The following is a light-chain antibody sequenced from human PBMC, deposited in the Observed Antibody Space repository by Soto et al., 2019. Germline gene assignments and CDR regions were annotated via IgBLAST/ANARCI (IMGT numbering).Light chain of an antibody. Sequence: DIQMTQSQSSLSASVGDRVTITCWASQGISSYLAWYQQIPGKVPKLLISAASTLQSGVPSRFSGSGSGTDFTLTMSSLQPEDVATYYCQKYTNVPAFGGGTKVEIK. CDR3: QKYTNVPA. CDR1: QGISSY. CDR2: AAS. V-gene: IGKV1-27*01. J-gene: IGKJ4*01.